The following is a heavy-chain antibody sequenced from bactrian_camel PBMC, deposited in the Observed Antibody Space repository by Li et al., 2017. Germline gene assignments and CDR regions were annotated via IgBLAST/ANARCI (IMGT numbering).Heavy chain of an antibody. V-gene: IGHV3S53*01. Sequence: HVQLVESGGGSVQAGGSLTLACDASGSTYGGESTYCMGWFRQAPGKEREGVAHMDKVGRTRYAAFVKERFTISKDNARNWLDLQMDSLEPGDTARYYSAADRRRHGPPSLRPGDYSVWGQGTQVTVS. CDR2: MDKVGRT. CDR1: GSTYGGESTYC. J-gene: IGHJ4*01. D-gene: IGHD2*01. CDR3: AADRRRHGPPSLRPGDYSV.